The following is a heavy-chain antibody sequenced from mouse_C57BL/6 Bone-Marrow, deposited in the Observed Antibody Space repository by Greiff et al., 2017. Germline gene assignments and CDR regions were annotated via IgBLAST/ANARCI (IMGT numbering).Heavy chain of an antibody. CDR2: IDPETGGT. J-gene: IGHJ3*01. V-gene: IGHV1-15*01. CDR3: TKAWFAD. CDR1: GYTFTDYE. Sequence: VQLQQSGAELVRPGASVTLSCKASGYTFTDYEMHWVKQTPVHGLEWIGAIDPETGGTAYNQKFKGKAILTADKSSSTAYMERRSLTSEDSAVYYCTKAWFADWGQGTLVTVSA.